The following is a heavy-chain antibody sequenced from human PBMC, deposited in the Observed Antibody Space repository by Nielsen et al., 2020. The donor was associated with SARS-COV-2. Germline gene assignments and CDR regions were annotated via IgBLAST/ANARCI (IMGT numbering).Heavy chain of an antibody. CDR3: ARDSYDLNWFDP. CDR2: IWYDGSNK. Sequence: WIRQPPGKGLEWVALIWYDGSNKYYADSVKGRFTISRDNSKNTLYLQMNSLRAEDTAVYYCARDSYDLNWFDPWGQGTLVTVSS. D-gene: IGHD5-18*01. V-gene: IGHV3-33*01. J-gene: IGHJ5*02.